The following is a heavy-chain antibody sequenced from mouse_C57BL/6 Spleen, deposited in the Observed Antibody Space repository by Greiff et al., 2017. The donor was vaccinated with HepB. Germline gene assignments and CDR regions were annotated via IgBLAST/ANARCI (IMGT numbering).Heavy chain of an antibody. D-gene: IGHD1-1*01. Sequence: EVKLQESGGGLVQPGGSMKLSCVASGFTFSNYWMNWVRQSPEKGLEWVAQIRLKSDNYATHYAESVKGRFTISRDDSKSSVYLQMNNLRAEDTGIYYCTGPFYGSRYWYFDVWGTGTTVTVSS. CDR1: GFTFSNYW. CDR2: IRLKSDNYAT. J-gene: IGHJ1*03. V-gene: IGHV6-3*01. CDR3: TGPFYGSRYWYFDV.